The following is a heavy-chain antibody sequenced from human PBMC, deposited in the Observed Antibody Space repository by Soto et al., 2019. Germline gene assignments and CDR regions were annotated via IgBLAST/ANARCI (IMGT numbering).Heavy chain of an antibody. CDR3: VRETNNYNTIFRY. V-gene: IGHV1-46*03. D-gene: IGHD3-10*01. Sequence: QVQLVQSGAEVKKPGASVRVSCKASGYTFTSYDVHWVRQAPGQGLEWMGMIGRSTAYAQKFQGRVTMTRDTPTTTVYMLLSSLRSEDTAVYYCVRETNNYNTIFRYWGQGTLVTVSS. J-gene: IGHJ4*02. CDR1: GYTFTSYD. CDR2: IGRST.